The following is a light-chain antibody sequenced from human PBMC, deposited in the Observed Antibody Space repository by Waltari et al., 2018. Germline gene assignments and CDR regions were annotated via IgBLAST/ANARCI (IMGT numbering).Light chain of an antibody. CDR1: QSVLYSYNHKNY. CDR2: WAS. CDR3: QQYYSTPLT. Sequence: DIVMTQSPDSLAVSLGERATINCKSSQSVLYSYNHKNYLAWYQQKPGQPPKLLIYWASTRESGVPDRFSGSGSGTDFTLTISSLQAEDVAVYYCQQYYSTPLTFGPGTKVDIK. J-gene: IGKJ3*01. V-gene: IGKV4-1*01.